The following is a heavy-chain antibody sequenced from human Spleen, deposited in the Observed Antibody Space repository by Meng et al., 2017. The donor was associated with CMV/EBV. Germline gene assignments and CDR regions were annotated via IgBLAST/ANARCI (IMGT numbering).Heavy chain of an antibody. CDR1: GYSISSGYY. CDR2: IYHSGST. Sequence: SETLSLTCTVSGYSISSGYYWGWIRQPPGKGLEWIGSIYHSGSTYYNPSLKSRVTISIDTSKNQFSLNLSSVTAADTGVYYCARSGESRSWYSSFDYWGQGKLVTVSS. CDR3: ARSGESRSWYSSFDY. J-gene: IGHJ4*02. V-gene: IGHV4-38-2*02. D-gene: IGHD6-13*01.